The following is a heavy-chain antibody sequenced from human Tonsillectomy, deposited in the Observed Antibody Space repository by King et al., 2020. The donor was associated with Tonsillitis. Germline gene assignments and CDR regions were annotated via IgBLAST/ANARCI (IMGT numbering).Heavy chain of an antibody. J-gene: IGHJ4*02. CDR3: ASSPTPYYFDF. CDR2: IFHSGRT. D-gene: IGHD6-6*01. Sequence: QLQESGPRLVKPSGTLSLTCAVSGGSVSSLNWWSWVRQPPGKGLEWLGEIFHSGRTTYNPSLESRVTISVDKSKNQFSLKLSSVTAADTAVYFCASSPTPYYFDFWGRGTLVTVSS. CDR1: GGSVSSLNW. V-gene: IGHV4-4*02.